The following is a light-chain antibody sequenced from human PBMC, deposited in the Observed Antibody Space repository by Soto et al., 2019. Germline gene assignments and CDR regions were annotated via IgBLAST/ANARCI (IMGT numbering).Light chain of an antibody. CDR2: GAS. Sequence: EIVLTQSPGTLSLSPGERATLSCRASQSVSSSYLAWYQQKPGQAPRLLIYGASSRATGIPDRFSSSGSGTDFTLTISRLEPEDFAVYYCQQYGSSSGWTFGQGTKVEIK. CDR1: QSVSSSY. CDR3: QQYGSSSGWT. V-gene: IGKV3-20*01. J-gene: IGKJ1*01.